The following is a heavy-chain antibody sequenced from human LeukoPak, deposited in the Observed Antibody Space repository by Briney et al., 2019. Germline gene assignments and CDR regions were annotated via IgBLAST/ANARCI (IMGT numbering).Heavy chain of an antibody. CDR2: ISGSGGST. J-gene: IGHJ4*02. CDR3: AKAHDSSGYYYEGY. Sequence: PGGPLRLSCAASGFTFSSYAMSWARQAPGKGLEWVSAISGSGGSTYYADSVKGRFTISRDNSKNTLYLQMNSLRAEDTAVYYCAKAHDSSGYYYEGYWGQGTLVTVSS. V-gene: IGHV3-23*01. D-gene: IGHD3-22*01. CDR1: GFTFSSYA.